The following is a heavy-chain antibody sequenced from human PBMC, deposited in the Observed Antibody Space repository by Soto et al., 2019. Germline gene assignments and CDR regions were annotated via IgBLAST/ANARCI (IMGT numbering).Heavy chain of an antibody. Sequence: QVQLVQSGAEVKRPGSSVKVSCEASGASFTTYTVTWVRQAPGQGLEWMGRIIPVLNITKYAQNFQGRVTFTADISSSTAYMELSSLKSEDTAVYSCAREINGGHFGHDCGVIFDYWGQGTLVTVSS. CDR2: IIPVLNIT. V-gene: IGHV1-69*02. CDR1: GASFTTYT. D-gene: IGHD2-21*01. J-gene: IGHJ4*02. CDR3: AREINGGHFGHDCGVIFDY.